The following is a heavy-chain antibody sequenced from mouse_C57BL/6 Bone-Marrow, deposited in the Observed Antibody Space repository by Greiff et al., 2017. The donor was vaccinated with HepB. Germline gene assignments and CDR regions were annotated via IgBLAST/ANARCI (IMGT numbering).Heavy chain of an antibody. CDR3: TTASYGPWFAY. V-gene: IGHV14-4*01. CDR2: IDPENGDT. J-gene: IGHJ3*01. D-gene: IGHD2-10*01. CDR1: GFNIKDDY. Sequence: EVKLQESGAELVRPGASVKLSCTASGFNIKDDYMHWVKQRPEQGLEWIGWIDPENGDTEYASKFQGKATITADTSSNTAYLQLSSLTSEDTAVYYCTTASYGPWFAYWGQGTLVTVSA.